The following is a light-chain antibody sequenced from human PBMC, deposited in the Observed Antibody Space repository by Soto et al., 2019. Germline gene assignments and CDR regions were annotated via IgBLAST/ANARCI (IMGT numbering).Light chain of an antibody. CDR1: QSVSSSY. V-gene: IGKV3D-20*02. CDR2: GAS. Sequence: EIVLTQSPGTLSLSPGERATLSSRASQSVSSSYLAWYQQKPGQAPRLLIYGASRSATGIPVRFSGSGSGTDFTLTISSLEPEDFAVYYCQQRSNWSPITFGHGTRLEIK. J-gene: IGKJ5*01. CDR3: QQRSNWSPIT.